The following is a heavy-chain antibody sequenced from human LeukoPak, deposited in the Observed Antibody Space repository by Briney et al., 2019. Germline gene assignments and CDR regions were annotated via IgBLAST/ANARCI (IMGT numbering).Heavy chain of an antibody. Sequence: PGGSLRLSCAASGFTFSSYAMSWVRQAPGKGLEWVSAISGSGGSTYYADSVKGRFTISRDNSKNTLYLQMNSLRAEDTAVYYRAKSLNYIAARPGYFDYWGQGTLVTVSS. CDR3: AKSLNYIAARPGYFDY. D-gene: IGHD6-6*01. CDR2: ISGSGGST. V-gene: IGHV3-23*01. CDR1: GFTFSSYA. J-gene: IGHJ4*02.